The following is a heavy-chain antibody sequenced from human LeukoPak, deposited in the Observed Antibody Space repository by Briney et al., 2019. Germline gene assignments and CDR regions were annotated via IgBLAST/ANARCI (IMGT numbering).Heavy chain of an antibody. D-gene: IGHD3-10*01. Sequence: PSETLSLTCTVSGGSISSGGYYWSWIRQHPGKGLEWIGYIYYSGSTYYNPSLKSRVTISVDTSKNQFSLKLSSVTAADTAAYYCARELPGVIGSGSFFDYWGQGTLVTVSS. CDR1: GGSISSGGYY. V-gene: IGHV4-31*03. J-gene: IGHJ4*02. CDR3: ARELPGVIGSGSFFDY. CDR2: IYYSGST.